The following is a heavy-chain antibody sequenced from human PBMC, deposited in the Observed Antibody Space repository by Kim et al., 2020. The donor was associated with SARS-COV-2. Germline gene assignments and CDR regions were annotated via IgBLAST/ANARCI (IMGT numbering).Heavy chain of an antibody. CDR1: GFTFGDYA. V-gene: IGHV3-49*04. CDR3: TRVHPFYPPIAAAGSGPYYYYGMDV. Sequence: GGSLRLSCTASGFTFGDYAMSWVRQAPGKGLEWVGFIRSKAYGGTTEYAASVKGRFTISRDDSKSIAYLQMNSLKTEDTAVYYCTRVHPFYPPIAAAGSGPYYYYGMDVWGQGTTVTVSS. D-gene: IGHD6-13*01. CDR2: IRSKAYGGTT. J-gene: IGHJ6*02.